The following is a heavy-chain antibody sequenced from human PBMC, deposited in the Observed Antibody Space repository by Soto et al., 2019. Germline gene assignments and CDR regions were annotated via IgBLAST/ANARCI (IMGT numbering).Heavy chain of an antibody. J-gene: IGHJ3*02. D-gene: IGHD2-15*01. V-gene: IGHV4-59*08. Sequence: QVQLQESGPGLVKPSESLSLTCTVSCGSISSQYWSWVRQPPGKGLEWIGYIYNSGTTNYNPSVKSRVNILVDTSKNQVSLRLSSVTAADTAIYYCARHGSGGRAFDIWGQGTMVTVSS. CDR1: CGSISSQY. CDR3: ARHGSGGRAFDI. CDR2: IYNSGTT.